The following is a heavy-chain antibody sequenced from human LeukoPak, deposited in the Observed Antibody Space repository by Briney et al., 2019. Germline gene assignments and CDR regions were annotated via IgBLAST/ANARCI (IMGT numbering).Heavy chain of an antibody. V-gene: IGHV1-18*01. Sequence: ASVKVSCKTSGCSFTTYGMSWVRQAPGQGLEWMGWISGNNGDTKSAQKLQGRVTLTTDTSTSTAYMELRSLTSDDTAVYYCARAGAAVTRHFDYWGQGTLVIVSS. CDR1: GCSFTTYG. CDR3: ARAGAAVTRHFDY. D-gene: IGHD4-17*01. J-gene: IGHJ4*02. CDR2: ISGNNGDT.